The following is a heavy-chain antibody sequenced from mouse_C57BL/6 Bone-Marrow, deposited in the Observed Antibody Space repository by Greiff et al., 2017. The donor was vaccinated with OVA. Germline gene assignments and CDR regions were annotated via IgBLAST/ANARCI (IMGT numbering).Heavy chain of an antibody. CDR2: IYPGSGST. D-gene: IGHD4-1*01. J-gene: IGHJ1*03. V-gene: IGHV1-55*01. CDR1: GYTFTSYW. CDR3: ARLGLSYWYFDV. Sequence: VKLQQPGAELVKPGASVKMSCKASGYTFTSYWITWVKQRPGQGLEWIGDIYPGSGSTNYNEKFKSKATLTVDTSSSTAYMQLSSLTSEDSAVYYCARLGLSYWYFDVWGTGTTVTVSS.